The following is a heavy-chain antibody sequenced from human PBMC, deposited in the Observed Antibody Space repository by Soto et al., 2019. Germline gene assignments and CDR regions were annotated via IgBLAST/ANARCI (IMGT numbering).Heavy chain of an antibody. Sequence: SETLSLTCTVSGGSISSYYWSWIRQPPGKGLEWIGHIYYSGSTNYNPSLKSRVTISVDTSKNQFSLKLSSVTAADTAVYYCARDGFLDAFDIWGQGTMVTVSS. J-gene: IGHJ3*02. CDR3: ARDGFLDAFDI. V-gene: IGHV4-59*01. D-gene: IGHD5-12*01. CDR1: GGSISSYY. CDR2: IYYSGST.